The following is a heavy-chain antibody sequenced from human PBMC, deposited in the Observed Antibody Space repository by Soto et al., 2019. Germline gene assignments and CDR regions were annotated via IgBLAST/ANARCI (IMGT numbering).Heavy chain of an antibody. V-gene: IGHV5-10-1*01. Sequence: GESLKISCKGSGFAFTSYWISWVRQMPGKGLEWMGRIDPSDSYTNYSPSFQGHVTISADTSISTAYLHWTSLKASDTAMYYCARSRRGAYSSGWYSPSGYYNYGIDVWGQGTKVTVSS. J-gene: IGHJ6*02. D-gene: IGHD6-19*01. CDR1: GFAFTSYW. CDR3: ARSRRGAYSSGWYSPSGYYNYGIDV. CDR2: IDPSDSYT.